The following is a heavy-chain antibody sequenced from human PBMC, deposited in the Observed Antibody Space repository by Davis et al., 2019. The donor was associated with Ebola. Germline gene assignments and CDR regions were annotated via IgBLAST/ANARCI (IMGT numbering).Heavy chain of an antibody. D-gene: IGHD6-19*01. V-gene: IGHV3-21*01. CDR3: ARDPVAGRAYYYYGMDV. J-gene: IGHJ6*04. Sequence: PGGSLRLSCAASGFTFSSYSMNWVRQAPGKGLEWVSSISSSSSYIYYADSVKGRFTISRDNAKNSLYLQMNSLRAEDTAVYYCARDPVAGRAYYYYGMDVWGKGTTVTVSS. CDR1: GFTFSSYS. CDR2: ISSSSSYI.